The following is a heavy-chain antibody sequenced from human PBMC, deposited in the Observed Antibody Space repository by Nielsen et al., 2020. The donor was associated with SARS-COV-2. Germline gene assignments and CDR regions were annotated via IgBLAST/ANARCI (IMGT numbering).Heavy chain of an antibody. J-gene: IGHJ4*02. CDR1: GYTFTGYY. V-gene: IGHV1-2*02. CDR3: ARGFDY. Sequence: ASVKVSCKASGYTFTGYYIHWVRQAPGQGLEWMGWINPNSDGTDYAEKFQGRVSMTRDTSINTAYMELTRVKSDDTAVYYCARGFDYWGQGTLVTVSS. CDR2: INPNSDGT.